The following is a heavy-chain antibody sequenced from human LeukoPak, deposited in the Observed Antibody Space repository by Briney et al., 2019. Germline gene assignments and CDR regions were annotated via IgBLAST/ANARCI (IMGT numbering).Heavy chain of an antibody. J-gene: IGHJ2*01. CDR3: ARGRYSAHCWYFDL. CDR1: GFTFSSYE. CDR2: ISSSGSTI. V-gene: IGHV3-48*03. Sequence: QPGGSLRLSCAASGFTFSSYEMNWVRQAPGKGLEWVSYISSSGSTIYYADSVKGRFTISRDNAKNSLYLQMNSLRAEDTAVYYCARGRYSAHCWYFDLWGRGTLVTVSS. D-gene: IGHD3-9*01.